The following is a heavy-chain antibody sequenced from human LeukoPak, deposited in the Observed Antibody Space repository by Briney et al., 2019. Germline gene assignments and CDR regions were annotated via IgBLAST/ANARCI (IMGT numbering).Heavy chain of an antibody. V-gene: IGHV4-39*01. Sequence: SETLSLTCTVSGGSISSGNYYWAWIRQPPGTGLEWIGSIYYSGVTYYNPSLKSRVTISINTSKNQFSLKLSSVPAADTAVYYCASRRAGGLNYFFEYWGQGTLVTVSS. CDR3: ASRRAGGLNYFFEY. CDR2: IYYSGVT. D-gene: IGHD2/OR15-2a*01. CDR1: GGSISSGNYY. J-gene: IGHJ4*02.